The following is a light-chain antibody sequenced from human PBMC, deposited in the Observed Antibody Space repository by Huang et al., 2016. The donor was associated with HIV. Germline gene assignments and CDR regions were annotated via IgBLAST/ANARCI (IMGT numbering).Light chain of an antibody. CDR2: GAS. V-gene: IGKV3-15*01. CDR3: QQYDNWPPIT. CDR1: QSVSSN. J-gene: IGKJ3*01. Sequence: EIVMTQSPATLSVSPGERATLSCRASQSVSSNLACYQQKPGQAPRLLIEGASTRATGIPARFSGSGSGTEFTLTISSLQSEDFAVYYCQQYDNWPPITFGPGTRVDIK.